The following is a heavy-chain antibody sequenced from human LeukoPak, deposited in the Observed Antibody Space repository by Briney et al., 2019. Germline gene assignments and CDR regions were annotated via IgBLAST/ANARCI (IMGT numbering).Heavy chain of an antibody. J-gene: IGHJ1*01. CDR2: IRYDGSNK. CDR1: GFTFRSYG. D-gene: IGHD2-21*02. CDR3: AAEVVTAGYFQH. Sequence: GGSLRLSCAASGFTFRSYGMYWVRQAPGKGLEWVAFIRYDGSNKYYADSVKGRFTISRDNSKNTLYLQMNSLRAEDTAVYYCAAEVVTAGYFQHWGQGTLVTVSS. V-gene: IGHV3-30*02.